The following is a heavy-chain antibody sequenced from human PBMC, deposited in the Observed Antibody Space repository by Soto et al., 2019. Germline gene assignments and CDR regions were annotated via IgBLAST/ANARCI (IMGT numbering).Heavy chain of an antibody. D-gene: IGHD5-12*01. J-gene: IGHJ6*02. V-gene: IGHV4-31*03. CDR3: ASGGYDFLLNYGMDV. CDR1: GGSISSGGYY. Sequence: SETLSLTCTVSGGSISSGGYYWSWIRQHPGKGLEWIGYIYYSGSTYYNPSLKSRVTISVDTSKNQFSLKLSSVTAADTAVYYCASGGYDFLLNYGMDVWGQGTTVTVS. CDR2: IYYSGST.